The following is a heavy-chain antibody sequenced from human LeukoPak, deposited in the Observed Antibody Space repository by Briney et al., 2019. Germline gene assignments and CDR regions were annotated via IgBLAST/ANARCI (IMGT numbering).Heavy chain of an antibody. D-gene: IGHD3-9*01. V-gene: IGHV3-30-3*01. Sequence: GGSLRLSCAASGFTFSSYAMHWVRQAPGKGLEWVAVISYDGSNKYYADSVKGRFTISRDNSKNTLYLQMNSLRAEDTAVYYCARDSGVVAIFRYFDYWGQGTLVTVSS. CDR1: GFTFSSYA. CDR3: ARDSGVVAIFRYFDY. J-gene: IGHJ4*02. CDR2: ISYDGSNK.